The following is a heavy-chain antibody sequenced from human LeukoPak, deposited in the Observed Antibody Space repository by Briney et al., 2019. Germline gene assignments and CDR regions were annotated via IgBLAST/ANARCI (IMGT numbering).Heavy chain of an antibody. V-gene: IGHV3-23*01. Sequence: GGSLRLSCAASGFAFSSYAMSWVRQAPGKGLEWVSAISGSGGSTYYADSVKGRFTISRDNSKNTLYLQMNSLRAEDTAVYYCAKDLLRYFDWLPRGGIDYWGQGTLVTVPS. CDR1: GFAFSSYA. CDR3: AKDLLRYFDWLPRGGIDY. CDR2: ISGSGGST. J-gene: IGHJ4*02. D-gene: IGHD3-9*01.